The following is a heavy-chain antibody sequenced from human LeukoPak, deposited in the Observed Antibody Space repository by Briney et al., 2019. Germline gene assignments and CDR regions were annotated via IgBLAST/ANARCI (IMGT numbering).Heavy chain of an antibody. V-gene: IGHV1-8*01. CDR3: ARGLIRTYYDFWSGYYPEDY. D-gene: IGHD3-3*01. CDR2: MNPNSGNT. CDR1: GYTFTSYD. Sequence: ASVEVSCKASGYTFTSYDINWVRQATGQGLEWMGWMNPNSGNTGYAQKFQGRVTMTRNTSISTAYMELSSLRSEDTAVYYCARGLIRTYYDFWSGYYPEDYWGQGTLVTVSS. J-gene: IGHJ4*02.